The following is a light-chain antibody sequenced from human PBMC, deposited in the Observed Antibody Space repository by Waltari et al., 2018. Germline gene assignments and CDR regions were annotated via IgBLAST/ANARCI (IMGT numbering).Light chain of an antibody. CDR3: QQYDSSPPLT. CDR2: GES. J-gene: IGKJ4*01. Sequence: DIVLTQSPGTLSLSPGERATLSCRASQNVGGYILAWYQHKPGQDPRHVIYGESNRAAGVPDRFSGSGSGTDFTLTISRLAPEDFAVYYYQQYDSSPPLTFGGGTKVEIK. CDR1: QNVGGYI. V-gene: IGKV3-20*01.